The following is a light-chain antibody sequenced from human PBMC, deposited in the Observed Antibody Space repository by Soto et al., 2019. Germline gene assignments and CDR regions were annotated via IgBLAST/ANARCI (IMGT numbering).Light chain of an antibody. V-gene: IGKV3D-20*02. CDR3: QHRSNWPLT. CDR1: QSVSSSY. Sequence: EIVLTQSPATLSLSPGERATLSCRASQSVSSSYLAWHQQKPGQAPRLLISGASGRATGIPVRFSSSGSGTDFTLTISSLEPEDFAVYYCQHRSNWPLTFGGGTKVDIK. J-gene: IGKJ4*01. CDR2: GAS.